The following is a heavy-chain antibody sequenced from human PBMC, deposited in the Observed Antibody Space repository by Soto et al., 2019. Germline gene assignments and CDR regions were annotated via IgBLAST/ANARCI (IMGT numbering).Heavy chain of an antibody. D-gene: IGHD6-13*01. CDR1: GFSLSTSGVG. V-gene: IGHV2-5*02. Sequence: QITLKESGPTLVKPTQTLTLTCTFSGFSLSTSGVGVGWIRQPPGKALEWLALIYWDDDKRYSPSLKSRLTITKDTSKNQVVLTMTNMDPVDTATYYCAHRGLAAADNTPYNWFDPWGQGTLVTVSS. J-gene: IGHJ5*02. CDR2: IYWDDDK. CDR3: AHRGLAAADNTPYNWFDP.